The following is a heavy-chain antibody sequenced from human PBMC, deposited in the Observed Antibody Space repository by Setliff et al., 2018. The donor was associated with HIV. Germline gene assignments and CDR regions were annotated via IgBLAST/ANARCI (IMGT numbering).Heavy chain of an antibody. CDR1: GGSISSGIYY. CDR2: IYTSGST. V-gene: IGHV4-61*02. Sequence: SETLSLTCTVSGGSISSGIYYWSWIRQPAGKGLEWIGRIYTSGSTNYNPSLKSRVTISVDTSKNQFSLKQSSVTAADTAVYYCARGEYYFDYWGQGTLVTVSS. J-gene: IGHJ4*02. CDR3: ARGEYYFDY.